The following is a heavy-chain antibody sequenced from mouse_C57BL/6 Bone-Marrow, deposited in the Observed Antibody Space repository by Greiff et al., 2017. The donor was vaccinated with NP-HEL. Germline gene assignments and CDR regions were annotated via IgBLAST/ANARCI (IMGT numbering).Heavy chain of an antibody. V-gene: IGHV1-18*01. CDR3: ARSGDGYYPSVDY. D-gene: IGHD2-3*01. Sequence: EVQLQESGPELVKPGASVKIPCKASGYTFTDYNMDWVKQSHGKSLEWIGDINPNNGGTIYNQKFKGKATLTVDKSSSTAYMELRSLTSEDTAVYYCARSGDGYYPSVDYWGQGTTLTVSS. CDR2: INPNNGGT. J-gene: IGHJ2*01. CDR1: GYTFTDYN.